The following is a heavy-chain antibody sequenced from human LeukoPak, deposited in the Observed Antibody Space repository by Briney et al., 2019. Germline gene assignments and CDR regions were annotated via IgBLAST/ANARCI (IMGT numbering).Heavy chain of an antibody. V-gene: IGHV4-59*02. D-gene: IGHD6-6*01. Sequence: PSETLSLTCTVSGGSVSSYYWSWIRQPPGKGLEWIGYIYYSGSTYYNPSLKSRVTISVDTSKNQFSLKLSSVTAADTAVYYCARSRIAALDYWGQGTLVTVSS. J-gene: IGHJ4*02. CDR1: GGSVSSYY. CDR2: IYYSGST. CDR3: ARSRIAALDY.